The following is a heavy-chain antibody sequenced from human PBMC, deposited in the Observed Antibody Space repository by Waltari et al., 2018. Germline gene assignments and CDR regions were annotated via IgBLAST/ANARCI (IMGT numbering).Heavy chain of an antibody. D-gene: IGHD2-2*01. Sequence: EVQLLESGGGLEQPGGSLRLSCAASGFSFYNFYLTWFRQGPGKGLEWVSAISTTGATTYYADSVKGRFTISRDNFKNILYLQMNSLRAEDTAVYYCATYGQSPRNDQWGQGTQLTVSS. J-gene: IGHJ1*01. CDR3: ATYGQSPRNDQ. CDR1: GFSFYNFY. V-gene: IGHV3-23*01. CDR2: ISTTGATT.